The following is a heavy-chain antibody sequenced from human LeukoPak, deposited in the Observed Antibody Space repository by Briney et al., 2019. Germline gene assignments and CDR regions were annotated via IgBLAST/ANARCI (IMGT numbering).Heavy chain of an antibody. CDR3: AKVPPQRCPGDTCYPIFEY. CDR2: IRYTGDT. D-gene: IGHD2-15*01. CDR1: GDSISSPY. J-gene: IGHJ4*02. V-gene: IGHV4-59*11. Sequence: PSETLSLTCTVSGDSISSPYRSWIRHSPGRGLEWIRYIRYTGDTNYNPSFRRRVTISLDTSKNQFFLNLNSVTTADTAIYYCAKVPPQRCPGDTCYPIFEYWGQGTLVTVSS.